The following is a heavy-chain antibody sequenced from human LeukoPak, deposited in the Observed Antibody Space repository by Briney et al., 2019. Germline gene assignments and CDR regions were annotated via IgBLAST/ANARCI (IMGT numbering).Heavy chain of an antibody. CDR3: AKEYSSSWYYFDY. J-gene: IGHJ4*02. V-gene: IGHV3-23*01. CDR1: GFTFSSYA. D-gene: IGHD6-13*01. CDR2: ISGSGGST. Sequence: GGSLRLSCAASGFTFSSYAMSWVRQAPGKGLEWVSTISGSGGSTYYADSVKGQFTISRDNSKSTLYLQMNRLRAEDTAVYYCAKEYSSSWYYFDYWGQGTLVTVSS.